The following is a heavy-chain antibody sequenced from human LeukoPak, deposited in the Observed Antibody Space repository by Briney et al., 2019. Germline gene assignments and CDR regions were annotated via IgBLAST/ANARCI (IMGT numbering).Heavy chain of an antibody. J-gene: IGHJ5*02. V-gene: IGHV1-69*13. D-gene: IGHD1-26*01. CDR3: AKRPSIIVGVSNWFDP. Sequence: ASVKVSCKASGGTFSSYAISWVRQAPGQGLEWMGGIIPIFGTANYAQKFQGRVTITADESTSTAYMELSSLRSEDTAVYYCAKRPSIIVGVSNWFDPWGQGTLVTVSS. CDR2: IIPIFGTA. CDR1: GGTFSSYA.